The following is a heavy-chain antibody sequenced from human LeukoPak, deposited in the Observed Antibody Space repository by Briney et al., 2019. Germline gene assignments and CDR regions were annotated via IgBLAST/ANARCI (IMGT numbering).Heavy chain of an antibody. CDR3: AKDSSGRRDYYYYMDV. J-gene: IGHJ6*03. D-gene: IGHD3-22*01. V-gene: IGHV3-30*02. CDR1: GFTFSIYG. Sequence: GGSLRLSCAPSGFTFSIYGMHWVRQAPGKGLEWVAFIRYDGSNKYYADSVKGRFTISRDNSKNTLYLQMNSLRAEDTAVYYCAKDSSGRRDYYYYMDVWGKGTTVTISS. CDR2: IRYDGSNK.